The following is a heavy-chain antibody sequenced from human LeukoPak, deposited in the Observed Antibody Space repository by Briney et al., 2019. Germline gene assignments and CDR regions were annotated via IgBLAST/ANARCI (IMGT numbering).Heavy chain of an antibody. CDR1: GFIFRSYA. Sequence: GGSLRLSCAASGFIFRSYAMSWVRQAPGKGLEWVSGISSDGDSTYYADSVKGRFTISRDNSKNTLYLQMSTLRAEDTALYYCAKGMSSWYPFNFWGQGTLVTVSS. D-gene: IGHD6-13*01. CDR2: ISSDGDST. J-gene: IGHJ4*02. V-gene: IGHV3-23*01. CDR3: AKGMSSWYPFNF.